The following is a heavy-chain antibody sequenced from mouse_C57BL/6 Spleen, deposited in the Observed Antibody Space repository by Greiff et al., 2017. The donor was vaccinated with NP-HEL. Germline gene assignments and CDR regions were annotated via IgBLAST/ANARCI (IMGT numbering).Heavy chain of an antibody. J-gene: IGHJ1*03. D-gene: IGHD1-1*01. V-gene: IGHV1-72*01. CDR3: ARSLITTVVATGYFDV. Sequence: QVQLQQSGAELVKPGASVKLSCKASGYTFTSYWMHWVKQRPGRGLEWIGRIDPNSGGTKYNEKFKSKATLTVDKPSSTAYMQLSSLTSEDSAVYYCARSLITTVVATGYFDVWGTGTTVTVSS. CDR2: IDPNSGGT. CDR1: GYTFTSYW.